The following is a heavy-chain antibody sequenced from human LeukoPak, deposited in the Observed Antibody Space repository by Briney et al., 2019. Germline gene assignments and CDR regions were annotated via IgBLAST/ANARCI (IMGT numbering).Heavy chain of an antibody. Sequence: GGSLRLSCAASGFTFSSYWMSWVRQAPGKGLEWVANIKQDGSEKYYVDSVKGRFTISRDSAKNSLYLQMNSLRAEDTAVYYCAREEVATILYLYYYYGMDVWGQGTTVTVSS. CDR3: AREEVATILYLYYYYGMDV. V-gene: IGHV3-7*01. J-gene: IGHJ6*02. CDR2: IKQDGSEK. CDR1: GFTFSSYW. D-gene: IGHD5-12*01.